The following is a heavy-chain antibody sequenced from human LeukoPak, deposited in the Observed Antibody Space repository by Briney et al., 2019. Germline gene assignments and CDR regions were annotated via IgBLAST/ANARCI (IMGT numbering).Heavy chain of an antibody. CDR3: ARDHIYYDSSDSYWYFDL. Sequence: SETLSLTCAVYGGSISSGDYYWSWIRQPPGKGLEWIGYIYYSGSTYYNPSLKSRVTISVDTSKNQFSLKLSSVTAADTAVYYCARDHIYYDSSDSYWYFDLWGRGTLVTVSS. V-gene: IGHV4-30-4*01. J-gene: IGHJ2*01. D-gene: IGHD3-22*01. CDR2: IYYSGST. CDR1: GGSISSGDYY.